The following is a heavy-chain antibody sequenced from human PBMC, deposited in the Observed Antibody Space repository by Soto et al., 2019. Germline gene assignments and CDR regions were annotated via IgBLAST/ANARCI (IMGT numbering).Heavy chain of an antibody. CDR1: GFIFNTYD. J-gene: IGHJ6*02. Sequence: PGGSLRLSCVASGFIFNTYDMHWVRQAPGKGLEWVAVISYDGSNKYYADSVKGRLTISRDNSKKMLYLQMNSLRPEDTAVYYCAKGQHCSSTSCYFYYYGMDVWGQGTKVTVSS. CDR2: ISYDGSNK. CDR3: AKGQHCSSTSCYFYYYGMDV. V-gene: IGHV3-30*18. D-gene: IGHD2-2*01.